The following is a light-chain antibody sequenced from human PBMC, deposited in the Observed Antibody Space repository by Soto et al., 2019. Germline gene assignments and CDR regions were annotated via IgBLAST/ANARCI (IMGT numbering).Light chain of an antibody. J-gene: IGLJ1*01. CDR2: DII. Sequence: QSVLTQPASVSGSPGQSTTISCTGTSSDVGAYIFVSWYQQHPGKAPKLMIYDIINRPSGVSNRFSGSKSGNTASLTISGLQAEDEADYYCVSFTTSRSYVFGTGTKVTVL. V-gene: IGLV2-14*03. CDR3: VSFTTSRSYV. CDR1: SSDVGAYIF.